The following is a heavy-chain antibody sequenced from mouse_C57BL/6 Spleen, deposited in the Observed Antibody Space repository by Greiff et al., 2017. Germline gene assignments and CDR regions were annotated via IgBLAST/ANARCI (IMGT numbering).Heavy chain of an antibody. D-gene: IGHD1-1*01. CDR3: ARRENYGAMDY. J-gene: IGHJ4*01. CDR2: ISYDGSN. Sequence: EVKLQESGPGLVKPSQSLSLTCSVTGYSITSGYYWNWIRQFPGNKLEWMGYISYDGSNNYNPSLKNRISITRDTSKNQFFLKLNSVTTEDTATYYCARRENYGAMDYWGQGTSVTVSS. V-gene: IGHV3-6*01. CDR1: GYSITSGYY.